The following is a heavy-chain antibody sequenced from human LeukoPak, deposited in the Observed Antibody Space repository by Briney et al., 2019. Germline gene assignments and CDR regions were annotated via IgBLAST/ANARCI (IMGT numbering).Heavy chain of an antibody. Sequence: SETLSLTCSVSGGSIRSSSYYWGWIRQPPGKGLEWIGTIHYTGSTYYTPSLKTRVTVSVDTSNNQFSLKVSSVTAADTAVYYCARHPSGSSFDYWGQGTLVAVSS. V-gene: IGHV4-39*01. J-gene: IGHJ4*02. CDR2: IHYTGST. D-gene: IGHD1-26*01. CDR3: ARHPSGSSFDY. CDR1: GGSIRSSSYY.